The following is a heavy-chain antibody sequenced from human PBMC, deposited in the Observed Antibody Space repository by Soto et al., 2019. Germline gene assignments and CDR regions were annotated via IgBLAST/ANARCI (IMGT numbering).Heavy chain of an antibody. CDR2: INSDGSST. D-gene: IGHD2-2*01. CDR3: AKSSFTNLITDP. V-gene: IGHV3-74*01. Sequence: PGGSLRLSCAASGFTFSSYWMHWVRQAPGKGLVWVSRINSDGSSTSYADSVKGRFTISRDNAKNTLYLQMNSLRAEDTAVYYCAKSSFTNLITDPWGQGTLVTVSS. J-gene: IGHJ5*02. CDR1: GFTFSSYW.